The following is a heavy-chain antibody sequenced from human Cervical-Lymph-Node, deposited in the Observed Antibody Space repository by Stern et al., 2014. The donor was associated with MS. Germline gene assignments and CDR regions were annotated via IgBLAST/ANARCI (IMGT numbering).Heavy chain of an antibody. CDR3: ARDRQEQLESGWFDP. J-gene: IGHJ5*02. Sequence: VQLVESGPGLVKPSQTLSLTCTVSGDSVISDNYYWSWLRQPPGQGLEWIGFIYYSGSTYYNPSLKSRVTISADTSKNQLSLKVTSVTAADTAVYYCARDRQEQLESGWFDPWGQGILVTVSS. D-gene: IGHD6-13*01. CDR1: GDSVISDNYY. V-gene: IGHV4-31*03. CDR2: IYYSGST.